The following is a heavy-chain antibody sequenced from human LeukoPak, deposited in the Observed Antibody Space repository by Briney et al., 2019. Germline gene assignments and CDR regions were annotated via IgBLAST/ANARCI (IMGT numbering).Heavy chain of an antibody. Sequence: PSETLSLTCAVYGGSFSGYYWSWIRQPPGKGLEWIGEINHSGGTNYNPSLKSRVTISVDTSKNQFSLKLSSVTAADTAVYYCARGRDVVVTAILYWFDPWGQGTLVTVSS. V-gene: IGHV4-34*01. CDR3: ARGRDVVVTAILYWFDP. D-gene: IGHD2-21*02. CDR2: INHSGGT. J-gene: IGHJ5*02. CDR1: GGSFSGYY.